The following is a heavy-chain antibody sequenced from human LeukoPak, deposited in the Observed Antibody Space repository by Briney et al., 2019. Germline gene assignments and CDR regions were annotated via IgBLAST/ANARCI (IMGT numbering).Heavy chain of an antibody. D-gene: IGHD2-21*02. CDR1: EYIFTIYH. J-gene: IGHJ5*02. CDR3: ALVTSGNWWFDP. CDR2: INPDSGVT. V-gene: IGHV1-2*02. Sequence: ASAKVSCKTSEYIFTIYHIHWVRQAPGQGLEWMAWINPDSGVTKYAQDLQGRVTVARDTSLTTTYMELSTLTSDDTAVYYCALVTSGNWWFDPWGQGTLVTVSS.